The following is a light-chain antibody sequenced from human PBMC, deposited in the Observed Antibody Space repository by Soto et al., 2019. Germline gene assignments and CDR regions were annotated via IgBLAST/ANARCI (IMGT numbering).Light chain of an antibody. CDR2: DAS. CDR3: QQFKSFPIT. Sequence: IQLTQSPSSLSASVGDRVTITCRASQGISSALAWYQQKAGKPPKILIYDASSLGSGVPSRFSGSGSGTDFTLTISSLQPEDSAGYYCQQFKSFPITFGQGTRLEIK. V-gene: IGKV1-13*02. J-gene: IGKJ5*01. CDR1: QGISSA.